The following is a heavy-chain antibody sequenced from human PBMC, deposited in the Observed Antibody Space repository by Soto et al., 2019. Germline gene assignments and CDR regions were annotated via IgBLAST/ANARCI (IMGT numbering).Heavy chain of an antibody. J-gene: IGHJ6*02. Sequence: QVQLVESGGGVVQPGRSLILSCAASGFTLSNYAMHWVRQAPGKGLEWVTVISYDGTNKYYADSVKGRFTISRDISENTVYLQMNSLRAADTSVYYCARGDGDYYFYGIDVWGQGTTVTVS. CDR1: GFTLSNYA. CDR3: ARGDGDYYFYGIDV. D-gene: IGHD3-10*01. CDR2: ISYDGTNK. V-gene: IGHV3-30-3*01.